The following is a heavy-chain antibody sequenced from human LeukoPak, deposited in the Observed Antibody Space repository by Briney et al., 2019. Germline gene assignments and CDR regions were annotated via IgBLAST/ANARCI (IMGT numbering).Heavy chain of an antibody. J-gene: IGHJ4*02. CDR3: AINGGGDSGYGNFDY. Sequence: GGSLRLSCAVSGFSFDDYAMHWVRQVPGKGLEWVSGISWNSDNIGYADSVKGRFTTSRDNAKDSLYLQMNSLRAEDTALYYCAINGGGDSGYGNFDYWGQGTLVTVSS. V-gene: IGHV3-9*01. CDR2: ISWNSDNI. CDR1: GFSFDDYA. D-gene: IGHD5-12*01.